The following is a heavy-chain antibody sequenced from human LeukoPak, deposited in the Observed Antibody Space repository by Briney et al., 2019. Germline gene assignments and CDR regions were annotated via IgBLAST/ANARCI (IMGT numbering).Heavy chain of an antibody. V-gene: IGHV3-23*01. Sequence: QSGGSLRLSCAASGFAFSRYDMSWVRQSPGKGLEWVSAISGSGGSTYYADSVKGRFTISTDNSKNTLYLQMDSLRAEDTAVYYCAKADTPSGYFWGQGTLVTVSS. D-gene: IGHD2-15*01. J-gene: IGHJ4*02. CDR2: ISGSGGST. CDR1: GFAFSRYD. CDR3: AKADTPSGYF.